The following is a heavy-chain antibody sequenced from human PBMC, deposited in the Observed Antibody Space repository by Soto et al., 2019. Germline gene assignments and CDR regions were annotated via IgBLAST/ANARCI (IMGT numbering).Heavy chain of an antibody. D-gene: IGHD2-21*01. CDR2: IYPGDSEA. CDR1: GYNFTTYW. CDR3: AWVIVGDFYDRVGSHSLVWYLEL. V-gene: IGHV5-51*01. Sequence: GESLKISCKGSGYNFTTYWIGWVRQMPGKGLEWMAIIYPGDSEARYSPSFQGQVTISTDNSITTAYLHWGSLKASDTAMYYCAWVIVGDFYDRVGSHSLVWYLELGGSGTLFTFS. J-gene: IGHJ2*01.